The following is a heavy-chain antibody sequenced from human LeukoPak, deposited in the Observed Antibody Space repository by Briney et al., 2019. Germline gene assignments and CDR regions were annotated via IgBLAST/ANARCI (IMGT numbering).Heavy chain of an antibody. V-gene: IGHV3-30-3*01. CDR3: ARDPRSSWYFDY. CDR1: GFTFSSYN. D-gene: IGHD6-13*01. Sequence: PGGSLRLSCEASGFTFSSYNMNWVRQAPGKGLEWVAVISYDGSNKYYADSVKGRFTISRDNSKNTLYLQMNSLRAEDTAVYYCARDPRSSWYFDYWGQGTLVTVSS. CDR2: ISYDGSNK. J-gene: IGHJ4*02.